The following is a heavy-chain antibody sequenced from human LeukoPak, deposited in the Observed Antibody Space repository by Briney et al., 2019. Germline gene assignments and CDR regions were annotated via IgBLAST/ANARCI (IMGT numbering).Heavy chain of an antibody. D-gene: IGHD3-22*01. V-gene: IGHV4-38-2*01. CDR2: IYHSGST. Sequence: SETLSLTCAVSGYSISSGYYWGWIRQPPGKGLEWIGSIYHSGSTYYNPSLKSRVTISVDTSKNQSSLKLSSVTAADTAVYYCARQDYYDSSGFAFDIWGQGTMVTASS. CDR1: GYSISSGYY. CDR3: ARQDYYDSSGFAFDI. J-gene: IGHJ3*02.